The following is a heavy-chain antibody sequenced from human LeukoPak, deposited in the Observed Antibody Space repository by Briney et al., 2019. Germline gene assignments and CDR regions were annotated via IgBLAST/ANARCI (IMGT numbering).Heavy chain of an antibody. CDR2: IYTSGST. D-gene: IGHD6-13*01. V-gene: IGHV4-4*07. CDR3: ARELYSSSWPAYNWFDP. CDR1: GGSISSYY. J-gene: IGHJ5*02. Sequence: SETLSLTCTVSGGSISSYYWSWIRQPAGKGLEWIGRIYTSGSTNYNPSLKSRVTMSVDTSKNQFCLKLSSVTAADTAVYYCARELYSSSWPAYNWFDPWGQGTLVAVSS.